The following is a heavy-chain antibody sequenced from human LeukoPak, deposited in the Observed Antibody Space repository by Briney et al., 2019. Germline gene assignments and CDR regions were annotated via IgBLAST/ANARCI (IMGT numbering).Heavy chain of an antibody. V-gene: IGHV3-33*01. D-gene: IGHD3-3*01. CDR2: IWYDGVNK. CDR3: ARLGEIFGVVQRDY. J-gene: IGHJ4*02. CDR1: GFSFSNYG. Sequence: GRSLRLSCAASGFSFSNYGMHWVRQAPGKGLEWVAVIWYDGVNKYYADSVKGRFTISRDMPKNTLYLQMNSLRAEDTAVYYCARLGEIFGVVQRDYWGQGTLVTVSS.